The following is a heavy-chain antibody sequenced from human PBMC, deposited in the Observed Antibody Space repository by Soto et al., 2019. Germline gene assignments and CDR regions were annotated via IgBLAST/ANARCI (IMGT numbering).Heavy chain of an antibody. CDR1: GFTFSSYS. Sequence: GGSLSLSCAAYGFTFSSYSMNWVRQAPGKGLEWVSYISSSSTIYYADSVKGRFTISRDNAKNSLYLQMNSLRAEDTAVYYCARASRVAAAGRRINWYFDLWGRGTLVTVSS. D-gene: IGHD6-13*01. J-gene: IGHJ2*01. V-gene: IGHV3-48*01. CDR3: ARASRVAAAGRRINWYFDL. CDR2: ISSSSTI.